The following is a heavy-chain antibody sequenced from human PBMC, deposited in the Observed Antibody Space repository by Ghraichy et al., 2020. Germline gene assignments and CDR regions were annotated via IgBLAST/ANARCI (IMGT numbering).Heavy chain of an antibody. V-gene: IGHV3-21*01. CDR2: ISSSSSYI. CDR3: ARAGDRWYFDL. Sequence: GGSLRLSCAASGFTFSSYSMNWVRQAPGKGLEWVSSISSSSSYIYYADLVKGRFTISRDNAKNSLYLQMNSLRAEDTAVYYCARAGDRWYFDLWGRGTLVTVSS. J-gene: IGHJ2*01. D-gene: IGHD7-27*01. CDR1: GFTFSSYS.